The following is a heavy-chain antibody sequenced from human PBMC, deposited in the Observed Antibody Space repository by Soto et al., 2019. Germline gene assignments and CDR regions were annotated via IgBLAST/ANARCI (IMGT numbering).Heavy chain of an antibody. CDR2: IWYDGSNK. CDR3: ARDYYGSGSYYTKIYYYYYMDV. J-gene: IGHJ6*03. Sequence: QVQLVESGGGVVQPGRSLRLSCAASGFTFSSYGMHWVRQAPGKGLEWVAVIWYDGSNKYYADSVKGRFTISRDNSKNTQYLQMNSLRAEDTAVYYCARDYYGSGSYYTKIYYYYYMDVWGKGTTVTVSS. D-gene: IGHD3-10*01. V-gene: IGHV3-33*01. CDR1: GFTFSSYG.